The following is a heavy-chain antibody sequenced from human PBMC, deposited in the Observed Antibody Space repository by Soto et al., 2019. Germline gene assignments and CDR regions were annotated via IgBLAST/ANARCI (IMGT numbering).Heavy chain of an antibody. Sequence: QVTLKESGPVLVKPTETLTLTCTVSGFSLSNARMGVSWIRQPPGKALEWLAHIFSNDEKSYSTSLKSRLTTXKXTXXSQVVLTMTNMDPVDTATYYCARFYSSSSDYGMDVWGQGTTVTVSS. V-gene: IGHV2-26*01. J-gene: IGHJ6*02. CDR1: GFSLSNARMG. D-gene: IGHD6-6*01. CDR3: ARFYSSSSDYGMDV. CDR2: IFSNDEK.